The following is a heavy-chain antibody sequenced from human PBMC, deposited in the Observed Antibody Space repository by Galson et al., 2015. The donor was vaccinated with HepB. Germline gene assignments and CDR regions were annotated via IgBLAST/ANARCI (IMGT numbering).Heavy chain of an antibody. CDR2: MNPNSGNT. V-gene: IGHV1-8*01. D-gene: IGHD1-26*01. CDR1: GYTFTSYD. CDR3: ARLKWELTWTAYYYYYMTS. Sequence: SVKVSCKASGYTFTSYDINWVRQATGQGLEWMGWMNPNSGNTSYAQKFQGRVTMTRNTSISTAYMELSSLRSEDTAVYYCARLKWELTWTAYYYYYMTSGAKGPRSPSP. J-gene: IGHJ6*03.